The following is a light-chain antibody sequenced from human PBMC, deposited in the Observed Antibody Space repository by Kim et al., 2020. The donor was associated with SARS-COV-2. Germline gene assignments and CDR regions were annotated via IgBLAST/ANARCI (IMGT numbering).Light chain of an antibody. Sequence: GQRVTISGSGSRSNIGSNFVNWYQQLPGTAPKLLIYSNDYRPSGVPDRFSGSKSGTSASLDISGLQSEDEADYYCAAWDDSLNGSVFGGGTQLTVL. CDR2: SND. CDR1: RSNIGSNF. V-gene: IGLV1-44*01. J-gene: IGLJ3*02. CDR3: AAWDDSLNGSV.